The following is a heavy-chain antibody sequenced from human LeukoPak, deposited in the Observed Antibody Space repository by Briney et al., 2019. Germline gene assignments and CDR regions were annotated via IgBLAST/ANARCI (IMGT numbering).Heavy chain of an antibody. Sequence: ASVKVSCKASGYTFTSYGISWVRQAPGQGLEWMGWISAYNGNTNYAQKLQGRVTMTTDTSTSTAYMELRSLRSDDTAVYYCARVDYCGGDCYSVVDYWGQGTLVTVSS. CDR2: ISAYNGNT. J-gene: IGHJ4*02. CDR3: ARVDYCGGDCYSVVDY. CDR1: GYTFTSYG. D-gene: IGHD2-21*02. V-gene: IGHV1-18*01.